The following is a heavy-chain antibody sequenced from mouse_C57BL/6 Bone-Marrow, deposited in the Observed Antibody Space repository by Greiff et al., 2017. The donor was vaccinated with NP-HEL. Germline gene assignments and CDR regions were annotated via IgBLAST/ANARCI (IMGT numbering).Heavy chain of an antibody. Sequence: EVQLQQSGAELVRPGASVKLSCTASGFNIKDDYMHWVKQRPEQGLEWIGWIDPENGDTEYASKFQGKATITADTSSNTAYLQLSSLTSEDTAVYYCTTDYYGSSYEGAMDYWGQGTSVTVSS. D-gene: IGHD1-1*01. CDR1: GFNIKDDY. CDR3: TTDYYGSSYEGAMDY. V-gene: IGHV14-4*01. CDR2: IDPENGDT. J-gene: IGHJ4*01.